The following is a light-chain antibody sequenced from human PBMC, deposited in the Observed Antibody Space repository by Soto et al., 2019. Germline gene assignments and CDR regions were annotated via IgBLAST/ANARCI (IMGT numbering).Light chain of an antibody. CDR3: QQYNYWPPIT. CDR1: QSVSSN. V-gene: IGKV3-15*01. J-gene: IGKJ4*01. Sequence: EIVMTQSPATLSVSPGERATLSCRASQSVSSNLAWYQQKPGQAPRLLIYGASTRATGIPARFSGSWSGTDFTLTISTLQSEDFAVYYCQQYNYWPPITFGGGTKVEIK. CDR2: GAS.